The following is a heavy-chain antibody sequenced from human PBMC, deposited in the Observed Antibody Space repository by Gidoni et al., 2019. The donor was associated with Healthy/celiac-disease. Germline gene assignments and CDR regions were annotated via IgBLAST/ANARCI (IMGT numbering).Heavy chain of an antibody. J-gene: IGHJ4*02. CDR2: IYYSGST. D-gene: IGHD6-19*01. CDR3: ARHPLAGDPSHFDY. CDR1: GGSISSSSYY. V-gene: IGHV4-39*01. Sequence: QLQLQESGPGLVKPSETLSLTCTVSGGSISSSSYYWGWIRQPPGKGLEWIGSIYYSGSTYYNPSLKSRVTISVDTSKNQFSLKLSSVTAADTAVYYCARHPLAGDPSHFDYWGQGTLVTVSS.